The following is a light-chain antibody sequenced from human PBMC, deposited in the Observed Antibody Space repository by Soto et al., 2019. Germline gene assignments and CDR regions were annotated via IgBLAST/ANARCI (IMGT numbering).Light chain of an antibody. CDR1: QGISSY. CDR2: AAS. Sequence: IQLTQSPSSLSASVGDRVTITFRASQGISSYLAWYQQKPGKAPKLLIYAASTLQSGVPSRFSGSGSGTDFTLTNSSLQPEDFATYYCQQLNSYPSVTFGPGTKVDIK. CDR3: QQLNSYPSVT. V-gene: IGKV1-9*01. J-gene: IGKJ3*01.